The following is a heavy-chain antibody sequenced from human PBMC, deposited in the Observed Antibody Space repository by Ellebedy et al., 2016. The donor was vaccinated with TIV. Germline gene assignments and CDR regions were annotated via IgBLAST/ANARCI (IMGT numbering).Heavy chain of an antibody. CDR3: ARARLDWNWFDP. CDR2: IWYDGSNK. J-gene: IGHJ5*02. V-gene: IGHV3-33*01. D-gene: IGHD3-9*01. CDR1: GFTFSSYV. Sequence: GGSLRLXCAASGFTFSSYVMHWVRQAPGKGLEWVAVIWYDGSNKYYADSVKGRFTISRDNSKNTLYLQMNSLRAEDTAVYYCARARLDWNWFDPWGQGTLVTVSS.